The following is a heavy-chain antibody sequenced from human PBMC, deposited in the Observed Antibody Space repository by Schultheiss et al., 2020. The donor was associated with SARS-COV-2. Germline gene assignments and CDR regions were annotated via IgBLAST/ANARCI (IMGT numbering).Heavy chain of an antibody. Sequence: GGSLRLSCAASGFTFSSYGMHWVRQAPGKGLEWVAVISYDGINKDYADSVKGRFTISRDNSKNTLYLQMNSLRAEDTAVYYCAKGVRVEMDVWGQGTTVTVSS. D-gene: IGHD1-1*01. CDR3: AKGVRVEMDV. CDR2: ISYDGINK. V-gene: IGHV3-30*18. CDR1: GFTFSSYG. J-gene: IGHJ6*02.